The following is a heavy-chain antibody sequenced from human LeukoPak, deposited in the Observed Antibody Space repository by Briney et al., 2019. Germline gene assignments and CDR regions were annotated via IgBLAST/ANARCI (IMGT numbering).Heavy chain of an antibody. D-gene: IGHD2-15*01. CDR1: GFTFSSYG. J-gene: IGHJ6*02. V-gene: IGHV3-30*18. CDR3: AKDLYLQYCRGSACYLNYYNMDV. Sequence: PGGSLRLSCAASGFTFSSYGMHWVRQAPGKGLEWVAVIPYDGSNKYYADSVKGRFTISRDNSKNTLYLQMNGLRAEDTAVYYCAKDLYLQYCRGSACYLNYYNMDVWGQGTTVAVSS. CDR2: IPYDGSNK.